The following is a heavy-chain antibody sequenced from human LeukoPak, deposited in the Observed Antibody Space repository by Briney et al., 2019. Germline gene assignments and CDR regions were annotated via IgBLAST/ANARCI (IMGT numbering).Heavy chain of an antibody. CDR1: GFRFSNYG. CDR2: IWFDGSNS. Sequence: PGGSLRLSCAASGFRFSNYGMQWVRQAPGKGLEWVAIIWFDGSNSYHADSVEGRFTISRDNSKNTLYLQMNSLRAEDTAVYYCAREATGPGVDDYWGQGTLVTVSS. V-gene: IGHV3-33*01. D-gene: IGHD3-3*01. J-gene: IGHJ4*02. CDR3: AREATGPGVDDY.